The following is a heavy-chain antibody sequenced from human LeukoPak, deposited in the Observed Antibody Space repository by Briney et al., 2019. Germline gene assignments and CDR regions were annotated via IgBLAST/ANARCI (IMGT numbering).Heavy chain of an antibody. Sequence: GGSLRLSCVASGFTFSDYGMNWVRQAPGKGLEWVSHISYDGSDKKYADSVKGRFTISRDNSNNTVFLQMNSLRDEDTAVYYCMGPYSTKRSQSYWGQGTLVTVSS. V-gene: IGHV3-30*03. CDR1: GFTFSDYG. CDR3: MGPYSTKRSQSY. J-gene: IGHJ4*02. CDR2: ISYDGSDK. D-gene: IGHD2-8*01.